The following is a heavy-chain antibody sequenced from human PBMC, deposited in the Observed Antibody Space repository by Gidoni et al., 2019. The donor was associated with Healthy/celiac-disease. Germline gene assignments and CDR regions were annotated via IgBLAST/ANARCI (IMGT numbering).Heavy chain of an antibody. Sequence: QVQLVESGGGVVQPGRSLRLSCAASGFTFSSYGMHWVRQAPGKGLEWVAVIWYDGSNKYYADSVKGRFTISRDNSKNTLYLQMNSLRAEDTAVYYCARDFKKGGYSYGRIYFDYYGMDVWGQGTTVTVSS. CDR1: GFTFSSYG. V-gene: IGHV3-33*01. D-gene: IGHD5-18*01. CDR2: IWYDGSNK. J-gene: IGHJ6*02. CDR3: ARDFKKGGYSYGRIYFDYYGMDV.